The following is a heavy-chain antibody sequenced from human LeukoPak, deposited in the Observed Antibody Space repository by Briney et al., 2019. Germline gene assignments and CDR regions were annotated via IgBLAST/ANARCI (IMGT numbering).Heavy chain of an antibody. CDR1: GFTFSNYA. CDR2: ISSNGDNI. V-gene: IGHV3-23*01. CDR3: AKDGSEYYYDSSGYAPN. D-gene: IGHD3-22*01. Sequence: GGSLRLSCAASGFTFSNYAMSWVRQAPGKGLEWVSAISSNGDNIYYADSVKGRFTISRDNSKNTLYLQMNSLRAEDTAVYYCAKDGSEYYYDSSGYAPNWGQGTLVTVSS. J-gene: IGHJ4*02.